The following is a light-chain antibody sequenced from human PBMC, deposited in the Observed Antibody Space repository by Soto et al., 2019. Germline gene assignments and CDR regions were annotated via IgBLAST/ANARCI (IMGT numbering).Light chain of an antibody. J-gene: IGLJ1*01. V-gene: IGLV2-11*01. CDR2: DVS. Sequence: QSALTQPRSVSVSPGQSVTISCTGTSSDVGGYNYVSWYQQHPGKAPKLMIYDVSKRPSGVPDRFPGSKSGNTASLTISGLQAEDEADYYCCSYAGSYTYYVFGTGTKVTVL. CDR3: CSYAGSYTYYV. CDR1: SSDVGGYNY.